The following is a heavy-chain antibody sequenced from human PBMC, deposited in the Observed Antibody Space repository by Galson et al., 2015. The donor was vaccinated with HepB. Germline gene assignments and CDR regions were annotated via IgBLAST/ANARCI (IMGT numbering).Heavy chain of an antibody. Sequence: SLRLSCAASGFTFSAYSMNWVRQAPGQGLEWISYISGSRTTIYYADSVKGRFTIARDNAKNSVYLQMNNLRDDDTAVYFCLRDGGTAEAGTHHFDYWGQGTLVTVSS. D-gene: IGHD6-13*01. J-gene: IGHJ4*02. CDR2: ISGSRTTI. CDR3: LRDGGTAEAGTHHFDY. CDR1: GFTFSAYS. V-gene: IGHV3-48*02.